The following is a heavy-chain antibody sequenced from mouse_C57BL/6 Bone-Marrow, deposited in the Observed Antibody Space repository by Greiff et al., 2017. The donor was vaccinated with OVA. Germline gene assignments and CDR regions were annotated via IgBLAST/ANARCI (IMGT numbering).Heavy chain of an antibody. J-gene: IGHJ3*01. D-gene: IGHD1-1*01. CDR3: ALDYYGSSFAY. CDR1: GYTFTGYW. V-gene: IGHV1-9*01. Sequence: QVQLQQSGAELMKPGASVKLSCKATGYTFTGYWIEWVKQRPGHGLEWIGEILPGSGSTNYNEKFKGKATFTADTSSNTAYMQLSSLPTEDSAIYYCALDYYGSSFAYWGQGTLVTVSA. CDR2: ILPGSGST.